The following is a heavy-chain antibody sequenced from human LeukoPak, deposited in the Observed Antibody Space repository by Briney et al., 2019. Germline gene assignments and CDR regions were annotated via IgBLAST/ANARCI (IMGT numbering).Heavy chain of an antibody. J-gene: IGHJ6*03. V-gene: IGHV3-48*04. CDR1: GFTFSSYS. D-gene: IGHD3-16*01. Sequence: GGSLRLSCAASGFTFSSYSMNWVRQAPGKGLEWVSYISSSGSTIYYADSVKGRFTISRDNAKNSLYLQMNSLRAEDTAVYYCARDAFEVRRLVYYYMDVWGKGTTVTISS. CDR2: ISSSGSTI. CDR3: ARDAFEVRRLVYYYMDV.